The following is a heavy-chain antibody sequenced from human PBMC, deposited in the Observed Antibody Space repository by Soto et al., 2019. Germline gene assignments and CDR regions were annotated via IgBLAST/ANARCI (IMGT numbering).Heavy chain of an antibody. CDR2: IFYTGSA. D-gene: IGHD5-12*01. Sequence: QLQLQESGPGLVKPSETLSLTCTVSGGSISSSGHFWGWIRQPPGKGLEWIGTIFYTGSAYYNPSFQSRVAISVDTSQDQFSLKLSAVTAADTAVYYCARIVSTTPYFHYCMDVWGKGTTGTVSS. CDR1: GGSISSSGHF. CDR3: ARIVSTTPYFHYCMDV. V-gene: IGHV4-39*01. J-gene: IGHJ6*03.